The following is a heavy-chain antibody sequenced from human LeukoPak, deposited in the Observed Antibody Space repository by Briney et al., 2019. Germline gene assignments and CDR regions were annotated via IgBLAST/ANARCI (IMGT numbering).Heavy chain of an antibody. V-gene: IGHV1-8*01. J-gene: IGHJ5*02. CDR1: GYTFTSYD. CDR3: ARGRGSWYKLNWLDP. Sequence: GASVKVSCKASGYTFTSYDINWVRQATGQGLEGMGWMNPNSGNTGYAQKFQGRVTMTRNTSISTAYTELSSLRYEDTAVYYCARGRGSWYKLNWLDPWGQGTLVTVSS. D-gene: IGHD6-13*01. CDR2: MNPNSGNT.